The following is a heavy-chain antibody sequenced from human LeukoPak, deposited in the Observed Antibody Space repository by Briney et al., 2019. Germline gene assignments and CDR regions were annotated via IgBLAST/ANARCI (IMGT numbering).Heavy chain of an antibody. CDR3: ARVVGATDYYYYYYMDV. CDR2: ISAYNGNT. CDR1: GYTFTSYG. V-gene: IGHV1-18*01. Sequence: ASVKVSCKASGYTFTSYGISWVRQAPGQGLEWMGWISAYNGNTNYAQKLQGRVTMTTDTSTSTAYMELRSLRSDDTAVYYCARVVGATDYYYYYYMDVWGKGTTVTISS. J-gene: IGHJ6*03. D-gene: IGHD1-26*01.